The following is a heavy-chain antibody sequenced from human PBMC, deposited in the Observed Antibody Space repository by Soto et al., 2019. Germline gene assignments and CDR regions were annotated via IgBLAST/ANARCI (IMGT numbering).Heavy chain of an antibody. CDR3: ARARTVTPSAEYFQH. Sequence: ASVKVSCKASGYTFTSYGISWVRQAPGQGLEWMGWISAYNGNTNYAQKLQGRVTMTTDTSTSTAYMELRSLRSDDTAVYYCARARTVTPSAEYFQHWGQGTLVTVSS. CDR2: ISAYNGNT. D-gene: IGHD4-17*01. V-gene: IGHV1-18*01. CDR1: GYTFTSYG. J-gene: IGHJ1*01.